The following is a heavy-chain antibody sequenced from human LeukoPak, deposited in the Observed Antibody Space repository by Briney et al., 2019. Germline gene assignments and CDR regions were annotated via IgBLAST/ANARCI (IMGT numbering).Heavy chain of an antibody. CDR3: ARAHYNWNEPPFDS. CDR2: IWYDGSNK. CDR1: GFFFSSYG. Sequence: PGGSLRLSCAASGFFFSSYGMRWVRLAPGKGLEWVALIWYDGSNKYYADSVKGRFTISRDNSNNTLSLQMNSLSAEDTDVYYCARAHYNWNEPPFDSWGQGTLVTVSS. D-gene: IGHD1-20*01. J-gene: IGHJ4*02. V-gene: IGHV3-33*01.